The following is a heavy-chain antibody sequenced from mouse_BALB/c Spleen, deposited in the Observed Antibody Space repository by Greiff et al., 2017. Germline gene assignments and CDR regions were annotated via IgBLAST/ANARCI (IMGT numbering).Heavy chain of an antibody. D-gene: IGHD1-2*01. V-gene: IGHV7-3*02. J-gene: IGHJ3*01. Sequence: DVQLVESGGGLVQPGGSLTLSCATSGFTFTDYYMSWVRQPPGKALEWLGVIRNKANGYTTADSASVQGSFTNSRDNSQSILYLQMNTLRAEDSAAYDCAGDYGYAYWGQGTTVTVSA. CDR1: GFTFTDYY. CDR3: AGDYGYAY. CDR2: IRNKANGYTT.